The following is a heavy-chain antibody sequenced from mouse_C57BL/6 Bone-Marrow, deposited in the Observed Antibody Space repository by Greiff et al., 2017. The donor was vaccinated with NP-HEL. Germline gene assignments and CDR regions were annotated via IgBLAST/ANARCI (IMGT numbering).Heavy chain of an antibody. V-gene: IGHV1-55*01. Sequence: QVQLQQPGAELVKPGASVKMSCKASGYTFTSYWITWVKQRPGQGLEWIGDIYPGSGSTNYNEKFKSKATLTVDTSSSTAYMQLSSLTSEDSAVYYCAIYYGSSYGAMDYWGQGTSVTVSS. J-gene: IGHJ4*01. CDR2: IYPGSGST. D-gene: IGHD1-1*01. CDR1: GYTFTSYW. CDR3: AIYYGSSYGAMDY.